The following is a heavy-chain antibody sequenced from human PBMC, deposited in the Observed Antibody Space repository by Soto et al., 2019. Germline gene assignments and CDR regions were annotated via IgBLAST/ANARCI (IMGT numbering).Heavy chain of an antibody. J-gene: IGHJ4*02. CDR1: GFTFDDYT. CDR2: ISWDGGSA. CDR3: TKAGRTGLSPFDS. Sequence: GGSLRLSCAASGFTFDDYTMHWVRQPPGKGLEWVSLISWDGGSAYYADSVKRRFTVSRDNSKNSLFLQMKSLRSEDTAVYYCTKAGRTGLSPFDSWGQGTLVTVSS. D-gene: IGHD2-8*02. V-gene: IGHV3-43*01.